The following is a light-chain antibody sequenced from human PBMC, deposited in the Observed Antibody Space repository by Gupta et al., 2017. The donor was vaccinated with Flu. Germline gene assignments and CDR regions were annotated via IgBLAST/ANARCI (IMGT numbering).Light chain of an antibody. CDR3: QQYSSYFT. CDR2: KAS. V-gene: IGKV1-5*03. CDR1: QSINSW. J-gene: IGKJ1*01. Sequence: DIQMTQSPSTLSASVGDRVTITCRASQSINSWLAWYQQKPGKAPELLIYKASNLESGVPLRFSGSGSGTEFTLTISSLQPDDFATYYCQQYSSYFTFGQGTKVESK.